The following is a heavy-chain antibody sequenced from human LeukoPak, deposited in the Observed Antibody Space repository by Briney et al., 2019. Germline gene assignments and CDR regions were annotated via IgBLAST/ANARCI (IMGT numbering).Heavy chain of an antibody. CDR1: GGSISSYY. Sequence: SETLSLTCTVSGGSISSYYWSWIRQPPGKGLERIGYIYYSGSTNYNPSLKSRVTISVDTSKNQFSLKLSSVTAADTAVYYCARTCGYSYGYGEFDYWGQGTLVTVSS. J-gene: IGHJ4*02. CDR3: ARTCGYSYGYGEFDY. D-gene: IGHD5-18*01. V-gene: IGHV4-59*01. CDR2: IYYSGST.